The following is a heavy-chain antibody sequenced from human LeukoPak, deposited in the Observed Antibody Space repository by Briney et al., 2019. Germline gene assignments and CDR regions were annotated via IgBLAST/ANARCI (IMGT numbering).Heavy chain of an antibody. J-gene: IGHJ6*02. CDR1: GFTVSSNY. CDR2: IYSGGST. CDR3: ASELRYFDWLPTSYGMDV. V-gene: IGHV3-53*01. Sequence: GGSLRLSCAASGFTVSSNYMSWVRQAPGKGLEWVSVIYSGGSTYYADSVKGRFTISRDNSKNTLYLQMNSLRAEDMAVYYCASELRYFDWLPTSYGMDVWGQGTTVTVSS. D-gene: IGHD3-9*01.